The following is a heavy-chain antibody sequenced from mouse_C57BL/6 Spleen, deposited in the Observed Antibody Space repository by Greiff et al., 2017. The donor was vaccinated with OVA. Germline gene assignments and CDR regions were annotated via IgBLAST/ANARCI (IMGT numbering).Heavy chain of an antibody. CDR1: GYAFSSSW. V-gene: IGHV1-82*01. CDR3: ARVTTAVEDYAMDY. J-gene: IGHJ4*01. CDR2: IYPGDGDT. Sequence: VKLMESGPELVKPGAPVKISCKASGYAFSSSWMNWVKQRPGKGLEWIGRIYPGDGDTNYNGKFKGKATLTADKSSSTAYMQLSSLTSEDSAVYFCARVTTAVEDYAMDYWGQGTSVTVSS. D-gene: IGHD1-1*01.